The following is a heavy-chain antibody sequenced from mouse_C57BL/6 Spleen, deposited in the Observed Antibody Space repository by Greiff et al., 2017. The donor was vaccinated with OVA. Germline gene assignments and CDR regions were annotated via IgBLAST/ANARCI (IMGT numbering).Heavy chain of an antibody. CDR3: ARGEELGAY. J-gene: IGHJ3*01. CDR2: ISDGGSYT. Sequence: EVMLVESGGGLVKPGGSLKLSCAASGFTFSSYAMSWVRQTPEKRLEWVATISDGGSYTYYPDNVKGRFTISRDNAKNNLYLQMSHLKSEDTAMYYCARGEELGAYWGQGTLVTVSA. V-gene: IGHV5-4*03. D-gene: IGHD4-1*01. CDR1: GFTFSSYA.